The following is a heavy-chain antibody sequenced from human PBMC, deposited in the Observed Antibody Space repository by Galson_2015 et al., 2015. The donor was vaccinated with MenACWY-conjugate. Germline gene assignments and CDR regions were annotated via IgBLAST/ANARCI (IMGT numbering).Heavy chain of an antibody. CDR3: VRTSYCSGGRCYSPFNF. V-gene: IGHV2-70*04. CDR2: IDWDDDK. CDR1: GFSLSTSGMR. D-gene: IGHD2-15*01. J-gene: IGHJ4*02. Sequence: ALEKPTQTLTLTCTFSGFSLSTSGMRVNWVRQPPGKALEWLARIDWDDDKLYNTSLRTRLTISKDTSKNQVVLTMTNMDPVDTATYYCVRTSYCSGGRCYSPFNFWGQGTLVTVSS.